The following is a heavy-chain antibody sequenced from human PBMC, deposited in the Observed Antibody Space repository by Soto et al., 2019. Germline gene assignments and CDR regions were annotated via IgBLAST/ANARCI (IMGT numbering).Heavy chain of an antibody. CDR1: GFTFIGKG. J-gene: IGHJ4*02. CDR3: ASDIDDTWHLNS. CDR2: ISPDGSQI. Sequence: GGSLRLSCAASGFTFIGKGMRWVRQAPGKGLEWVALISPDGSQIFYADSVRGRFTISRDNSKNTAYHQMNSLRAEDTSLYLYASDIDDTWHLNSWGQGTLVTVSS. V-gene: IGHV3-30-3*01. D-gene: IGHD1-1*01.